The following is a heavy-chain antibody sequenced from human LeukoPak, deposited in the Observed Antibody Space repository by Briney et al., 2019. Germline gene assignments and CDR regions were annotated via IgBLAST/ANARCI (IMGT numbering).Heavy chain of an antibody. Sequence: SVKVSCKASGGTFSSYAISWVRQAPGQGLEWMGRIIPILGIANYAQKFQGRVTITADKSTSTADMELSSLRSEDTAVYYCARVVGYSYGYFDYWGQGTLVTVSS. V-gene: IGHV1-69*04. D-gene: IGHD5-18*01. CDR3: ARVVGYSYGYFDY. CDR1: GGTFSSYA. J-gene: IGHJ4*02. CDR2: IIPILGIA.